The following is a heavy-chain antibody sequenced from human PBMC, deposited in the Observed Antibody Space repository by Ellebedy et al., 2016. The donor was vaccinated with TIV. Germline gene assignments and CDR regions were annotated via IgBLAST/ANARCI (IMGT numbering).Heavy chain of an antibody. D-gene: IGHD6-13*01. V-gene: IGHV1-69*04. Sequence: ASVKVSCKSSGGTFSSCAINWVRQAPGQGLEWMGRTIPILGMTNYAQKFQGRVTITRDTSASTAYMEVSSLRSEDTATYYCARGGIGSAGMQPNFDYWGQGTLVTVSS. CDR1: GGTFSSCA. J-gene: IGHJ4*02. CDR3: ARGGIGSAGMQPNFDY. CDR2: TIPILGMT.